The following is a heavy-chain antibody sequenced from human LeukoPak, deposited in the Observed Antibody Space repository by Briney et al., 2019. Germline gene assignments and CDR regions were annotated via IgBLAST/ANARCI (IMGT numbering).Heavy chain of an antibody. Sequence: GRSVRLLYAASGYTFSRLDMSGATHARAKGLEGVSDKTGSGGRTFYADSVEGRFNISRDNSKNTLYLQMNSLRAEDTAVYYCAREESGAFEIWGQGTMVSVSS. CDR1: GYTFSRLD. CDR3: AREESGAFEI. V-gene: IGHV3-23*01. CDR2: KTGSGGRT. D-gene: IGHD3-10*01. J-gene: IGHJ3*02.